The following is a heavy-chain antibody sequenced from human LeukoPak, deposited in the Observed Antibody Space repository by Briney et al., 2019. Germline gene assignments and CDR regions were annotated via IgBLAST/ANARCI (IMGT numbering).Heavy chain of an antibody. Sequence: GGSLRLSCAASGFTFSSYGMHWVRQAPGKGLEWVAVISYDGSNKYYADSVKGRFTISRDNSKNTLYLQMNSLRAEDTAVYYCAKHGPIVLMVYATHFDYWGQGTLVTVSS. CDR2: ISYDGSNK. D-gene: IGHD2-8*01. V-gene: IGHV3-30*18. CDR3: AKHGPIVLMVYATHFDY. CDR1: GFTFSSYG. J-gene: IGHJ4*02.